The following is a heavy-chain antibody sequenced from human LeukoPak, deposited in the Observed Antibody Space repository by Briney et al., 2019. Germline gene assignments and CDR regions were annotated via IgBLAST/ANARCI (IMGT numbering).Heavy chain of an antibody. V-gene: IGHV3-15*01. CDR3: ATDSAASI. CDR1: GFIFRDIW. D-gene: IGHD3-10*01. J-gene: IGHJ4*02. CDR2: IKSQIDGLTI. Sequence: SGGSLRLSCAASGFIFRDIWMHWVRQAPGKGLEWVARIKSQIDGLTIDYAAPVEGRFIISRDDSAETVFLQMNSLKTEDSAVYYCATDSAASIWGRGTQVIVSS.